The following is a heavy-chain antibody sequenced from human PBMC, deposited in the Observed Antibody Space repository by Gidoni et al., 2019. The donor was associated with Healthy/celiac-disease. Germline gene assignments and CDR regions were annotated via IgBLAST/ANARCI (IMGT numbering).Heavy chain of an antibody. CDR2: ISWNSGSI. Sequence: EVQLVESGGGLVQPGRSLRLYCAASGFTFDAYALHWVRQAPGKGLEWVSVISWNSGSIGYADSVKGRFAISRDNAKNSLYLQMNSLRAEDTALYYCAKDAGPGHIVVVTAINYYYGMDVWGQGTTVTVSS. CDR3: AKDAGPGHIVVVTAINYYYGMDV. V-gene: IGHV3-9*01. D-gene: IGHD2-21*02. J-gene: IGHJ6*02. CDR1: GFTFDAYA.